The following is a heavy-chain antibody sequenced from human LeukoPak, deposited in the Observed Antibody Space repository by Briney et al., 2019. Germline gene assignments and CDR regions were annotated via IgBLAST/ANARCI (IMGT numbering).Heavy chain of an antibody. V-gene: IGHV3-66*01. CDR1: GFTVSNYY. CDR2: IYSGGST. J-gene: IGHJ4*02. Sequence: GGSLRLSCAASGFTVSNYYMTWVRQAPGKGLEWVSVIYSGGSTYYADSVKGRFTISRGNSKNTLSLQMNSLRAEDTAVYYCARGGVRSSYDKWGQGTLVTVSS. CDR3: ARGGVRSSYDK. D-gene: IGHD5-18*01.